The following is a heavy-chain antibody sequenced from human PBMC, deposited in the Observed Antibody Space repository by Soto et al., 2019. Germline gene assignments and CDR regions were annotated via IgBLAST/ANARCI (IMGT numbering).Heavy chain of an antibody. V-gene: IGHV4-39*01. Sequence: QLQLQESGPGLVKPSETLSLTCTVSGGSISSSSYYWGWIRQPPGKGLEWIGSIYYSGSTYYNPSLKSRVTISVDTSKNQFSLKLSAVTAADTAVYYCARHSGIVSEVGYFDPWGQGTLVTVSS. J-gene: IGHJ5*02. D-gene: IGHD2-15*01. CDR2: IYYSGST. CDR3: ARHSGIVSEVGYFDP. CDR1: GGSISSSSYY.